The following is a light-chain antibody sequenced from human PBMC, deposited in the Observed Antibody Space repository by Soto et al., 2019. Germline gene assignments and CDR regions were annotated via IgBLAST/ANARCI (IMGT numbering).Light chain of an antibody. V-gene: IGLV2-23*01. Sequence: SALTQPYSLSVSLGQSITISFTGTISDVGRFDVVSWYQQHPGQVPKLIIYEGSRRPSGVSSRFSGSKSGNTASLTISGLQAEDEADYYCCAYVNSRSYVFGSGTKVTVL. CDR3: CAYVNSRSYV. CDR2: EGS. CDR1: ISDVGRFDV. J-gene: IGLJ1*01.